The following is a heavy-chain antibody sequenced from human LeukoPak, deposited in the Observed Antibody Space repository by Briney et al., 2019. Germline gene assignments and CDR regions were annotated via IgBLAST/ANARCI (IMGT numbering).Heavy chain of an antibody. Sequence: ASVKVSCKASGYTFTSYYMHWVRQAPGQGLEWMGIINPSGGSTSYAQKLQGRVTMTRDTSTSTVYMELSSLRSEDTAVYYCARDGPGATAGWFDPWGQGTLSPSPQ. CDR1: GYTFTSYY. CDR2: INPSGGST. J-gene: IGHJ5*02. D-gene: IGHD5-12*01. CDR3: ARDGPGATAGWFDP. V-gene: IGHV1-46*01.